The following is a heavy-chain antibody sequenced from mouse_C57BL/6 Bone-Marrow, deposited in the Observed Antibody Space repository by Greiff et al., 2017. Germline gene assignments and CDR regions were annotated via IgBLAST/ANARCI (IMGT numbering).Heavy chain of an antibody. Sequence: LQQSGAELVRPGTSVKMSCKASGFTFTNYWIGWVKQRPGHGLEWIGDIYPGGGCTNYNEKFKGKATLTADKSSSTANMQFSSLTSEDAAIYYCARRDYYGSSRGGFAYWGQGTLVTVSA. V-gene: IGHV1-63*01. CDR1: GFTFTNYW. J-gene: IGHJ3*01. CDR2: IYPGGGCT. D-gene: IGHD1-1*01. CDR3: ARRDYYGSSRGGFAY.